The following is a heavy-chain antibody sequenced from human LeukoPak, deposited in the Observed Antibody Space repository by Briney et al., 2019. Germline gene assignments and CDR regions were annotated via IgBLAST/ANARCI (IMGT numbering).Heavy chain of an antibody. CDR3: ARVGDYCSSTSCYFDY. V-gene: IGHV1-69*05. J-gene: IGHJ4*02. Sequence: SVTVSCKASGGTFSSYAISWVRQAPGQGLEWMGGIIPIFGTANYAQKFQGRVTITTDESTSTAYMELSSLRSEDTAVYYCARVGDYCSSTSCYFDYWGQGTLVTVSS. CDR2: IIPIFGTA. CDR1: GGTFSSYA. D-gene: IGHD2-2*01.